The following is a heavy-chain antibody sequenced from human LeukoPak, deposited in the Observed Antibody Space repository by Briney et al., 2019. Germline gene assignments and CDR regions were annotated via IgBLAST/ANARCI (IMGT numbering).Heavy chain of an antibody. V-gene: IGHV3-53*01. CDR2: TYSGGST. CDR3: ATVVPAADYYFDY. Sequence: GGSLRLSCAASGLTVSSNYMSWVRQAPGKGLEWVSVTYSGGSTYYADSVKGRFTISRDNSKNTLYLQMNSLRAEDTAVYYCATVVPAADYYFDYWGQGTLVTVSS. CDR1: GLTVSSNY. J-gene: IGHJ4*02. D-gene: IGHD2-2*01.